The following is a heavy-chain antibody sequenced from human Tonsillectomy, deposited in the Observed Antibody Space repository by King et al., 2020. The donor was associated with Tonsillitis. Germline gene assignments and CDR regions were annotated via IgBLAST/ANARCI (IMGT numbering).Heavy chain of an antibody. CDR1: GGSVSSGSYY. CDR3: ARDLHSSGWYYFDY. CDR2: IYYSGRT. D-gene: IGHD6-19*01. J-gene: IGHJ4*02. V-gene: IGHV4-61*01. Sequence: VQLQESGPGLVKPSETLSLTCTVSGGSVSSGSYYWSWIRQPTGQGLEWIGYIYYSGRTNYNPSLKGRVTITVDTSKNQFSLKLNSVTAADTAVYYCARDLHSSGWYYFDYWGQGTLVTVSS.